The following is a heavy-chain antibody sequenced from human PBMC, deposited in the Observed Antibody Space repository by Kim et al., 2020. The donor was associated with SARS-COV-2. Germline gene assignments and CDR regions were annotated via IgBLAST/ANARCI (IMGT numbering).Heavy chain of an antibody. CDR2: IWYDGSNK. D-gene: IGHD2-15*01. J-gene: IGHJ4*02. CDR1: GFTFSSYA. V-gene: IGHV3-33*06. Sequence: GGSLRLSCAASGFTFSSYAMHWVRQAPGKGLEWVAVIWYDGSNKYYADSVKGRFTISRDNSKNTLYLQMNSLRAEDTAVYYCAKGWAGSWYLDYWGQGTLVTVSS. CDR3: AKGWAGSWYLDY.